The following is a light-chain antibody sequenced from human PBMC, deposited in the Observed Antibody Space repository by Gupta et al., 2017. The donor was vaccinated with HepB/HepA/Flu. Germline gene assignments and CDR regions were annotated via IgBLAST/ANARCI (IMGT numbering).Light chain of an antibody. Sequence: VVLTQPPLSLRVTLVQPASSACRSRQCLVHKGGKTYLNWFQQRSGQSPRRLIYEVSARDSGTPDRFNGSGSGTEFTLTISSVEADDVGVYYCMQGTNGASYTFGQGTRLEIK. V-gene: IGKV2-30*02. CDR1: QCLVHKGGKTY. J-gene: IGKJ2*01. CDR2: EVS. CDR3: MQGTNGASYT.